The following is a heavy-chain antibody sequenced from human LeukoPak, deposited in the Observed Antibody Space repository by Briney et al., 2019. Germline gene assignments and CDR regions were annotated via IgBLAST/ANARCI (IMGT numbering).Heavy chain of an antibody. CDR1: GFTFSGYG. D-gene: IGHD4-17*01. CDR3: ARQKITVTVSLES. J-gene: IGHJ5*02. Sequence: GWSLRPSCAASGFTFSGYGMHWVHQAPGKGLEKEAIISSDGSDKYYADSVKGRFSISRDNAQKTLYLQMNSLRPEDTAVYFCARQKITVTVSLESWGQGTLVTASS. V-gene: IGHV3-30*03. CDR2: ISSDGSDK.